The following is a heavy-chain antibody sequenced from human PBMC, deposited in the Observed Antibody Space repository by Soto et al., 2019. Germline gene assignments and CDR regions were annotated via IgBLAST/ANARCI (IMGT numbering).Heavy chain of an antibody. CDR1: GYTFTSYG. Sequence: ASVKVSCKASGYTFTSYGISWVRQAPGQGLEWMGWISAYNGNTNYAQKLQGRVTMTTDTSTSTAYMELRSLRSDDTAVYYCAREGGAFRGVKNWYFDLWGRGTLVTVSS. V-gene: IGHV1-18*01. D-gene: IGHD3-16*01. CDR3: AREGGAFRGVKNWYFDL. CDR2: ISAYNGNT. J-gene: IGHJ2*01.